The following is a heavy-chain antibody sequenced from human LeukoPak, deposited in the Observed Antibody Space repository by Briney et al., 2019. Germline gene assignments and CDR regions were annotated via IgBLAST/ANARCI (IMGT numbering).Heavy chain of an antibody. CDR1: GFTFSSYA. V-gene: IGHV3-23*01. Sequence: GGSLRLSCAASGFTFSSYAMSWVRQAPGKGLEWVSAISGSGGSTYYADSVKGRFTISRDNSKNTLYLQMNSLRAEDTAVYYCASAVVVVAATHYYGMDVWGQGTTVTVSS. CDR3: ASAVVVVAATHYYGMDV. J-gene: IGHJ6*02. CDR2: ISGSGGST. D-gene: IGHD2-15*01.